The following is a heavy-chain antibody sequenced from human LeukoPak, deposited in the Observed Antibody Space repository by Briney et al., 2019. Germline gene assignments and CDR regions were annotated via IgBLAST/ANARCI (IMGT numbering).Heavy chain of an antibody. Sequence: GGSLRLSCAASGFTFSSYAMHWVRQAPGKGLEWVAVISYDGSNKYYADSAKGRFIISRDNSKNMLYLQMNSLRAEDTAVYYCAKDRDSGSGYYTWGLFDAWGQGTLVTVSS. D-gene: IGHD3-10*01. V-gene: IGHV3-30-3*01. CDR3: AKDRDSGSGYYTWGLFDA. J-gene: IGHJ5*02. CDR2: ISYDGSNK. CDR1: GFTFSSYA.